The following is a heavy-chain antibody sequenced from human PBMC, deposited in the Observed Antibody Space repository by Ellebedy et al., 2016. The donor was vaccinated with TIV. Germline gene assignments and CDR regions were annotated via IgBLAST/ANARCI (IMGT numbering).Heavy chain of an antibody. V-gene: IGHV4-4*02. CDR1: EDYISRSNW. Sequence: SETLSLTCTVSEDYISRSNWWTWVRQPPGKGLEWIGEIYHTGSTNSNPSLKSRLTISIDTSKNQLSLKLTSVTAADTAIYYCACLPDYRDGFVDVPMVWGHWGQGTLVTVSA. CDR2: IYHTGST. CDR3: ACLPDYRDGFVDVPMVWGH. D-gene: IGHD3-10*01. J-gene: IGHJ4*02.